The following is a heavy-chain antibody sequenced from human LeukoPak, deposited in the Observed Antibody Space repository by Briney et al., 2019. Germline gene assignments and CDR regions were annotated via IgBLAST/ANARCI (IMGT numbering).Heavy chain of an antibody. V-gene: IGHV4-59*01. CDR3: ARLKGLGEVSPYFDS. J-gene: IGHJ4*02. D-gene: IGHD3-16*02. Sequence: SETLSLTCTVSGGSISSYYWSWIRQPPGKGLEWIGYIYYSGSTNYNPSLKSRVAISVFTSKSQFSLTLNSVTAADTAVYHCARLKGLGEVSPYFDSWGQGRLVTVSS. CDR1: GGSISSYY. CDR2: IYYSGST.